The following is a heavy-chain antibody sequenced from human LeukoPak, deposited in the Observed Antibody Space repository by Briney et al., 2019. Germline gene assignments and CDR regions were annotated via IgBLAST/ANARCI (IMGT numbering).Heavy chain of an antibody. J-gene: IGHJ6*02. CDR1: GYRFTSYW. CDR2: IDPSGSYI. V-gene: IGHV5-10-1*01. D-gene: IGHD6-13*01. CDR3: ARLVPAAGKYFYGMDV. Sequence: GESLKISCKGSGYRFTSYWITWVRQMPGRGLEWMGTIDPSGSYINYSPSFQGHVTISADKSIGTAYLQWSSLKASDTAMYYCARLVPAAGKYFYGMDVWGQGTTVTVS.